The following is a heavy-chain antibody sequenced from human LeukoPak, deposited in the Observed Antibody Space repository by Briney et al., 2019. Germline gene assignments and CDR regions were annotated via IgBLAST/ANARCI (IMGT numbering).Heavy chain of an antibody. J-gene: IGHJ4*02. V-gene: IGHV3-30-3*01. CDR2: ISNSGGNE. CDR3: ARDFPNYYFDY. Sequence: GGSLRLSCAASGFTFSDYSMHWVRQAPGKGLEWVAFISNSGGNEHCADSVRGRFTISRDNSKNTLYLQMNSLRPDDTSVYFCARDFPNYYFDYWGRGTLVTVSS. D-gene: IGHD1-1*01. CDR1: GFTFSDYS.